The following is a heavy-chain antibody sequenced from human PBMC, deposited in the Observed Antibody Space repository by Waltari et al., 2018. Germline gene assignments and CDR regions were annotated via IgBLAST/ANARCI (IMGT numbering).Heavy chain of an antibody. Sequence: QVQLVESGGGLVKPGGSLRLSCAASGFTFSDYYMSWIRQAPGKGLEWVSHMTTSTSSIYYADSVKGRFTISRDNAKKSLYLQMNSLRAEDSVVYYCARGGDGFLFDYWGQGALVTVSS. CDR3: ARGGDGFLFDY. CDR2: MTTSTSSI. J-gene: IGHJ4*02. D-gene: IGHD3-3*01. CDR1: GFTFSDYY. V-gene: IGHV3-11*01.